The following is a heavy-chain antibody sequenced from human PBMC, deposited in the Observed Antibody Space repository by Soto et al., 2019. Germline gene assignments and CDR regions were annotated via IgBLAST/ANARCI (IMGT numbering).Heavy chain of an antibody. D-gene: IGHD6-6*01. CDR2: ISSSSSYI. CDR3: ARVGSSANWYFDL. Sequence: EVQLVEYGGGLVKPGGSLRLSCAASGFTFSSYSMNWVRQAPGKGLEWVSSISSSSSYIYYADSVKGRFTISRDNAKNSLYLQMNSLRAEDTAVYYCARVGSSANWYFDLWGRGTLVTVSS. J-gene: IGHJ2*01. CDR1: GFTFSSYS. V-gene: IGHV3-21*01.